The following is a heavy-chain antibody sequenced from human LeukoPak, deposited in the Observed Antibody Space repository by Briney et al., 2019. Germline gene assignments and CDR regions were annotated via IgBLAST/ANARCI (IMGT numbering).Heavy chain of an antibody. CDR1: AFIFSGSA. D-gene: IGHD1-14*01. Sequence: GGSLRLSCAASAFIFSGSAMHWVRQASGKGLEWIGRIRSKADSYATAYAASVKGRFTISRDDSKNTAYLQMNSLKTEDTAVYYCTRPSHSYGTDAFDIWGQGTMVTVSS. J-gene: IGHJ3*02. CDR2: IRSKADSYAT. V-gene: IGHV3-73*01. CDR3: TRPSHSYGTDAFDI.